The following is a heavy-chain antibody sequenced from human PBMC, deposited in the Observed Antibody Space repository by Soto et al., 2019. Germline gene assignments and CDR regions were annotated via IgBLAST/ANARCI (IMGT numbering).Heavy chain of an antibody. Sequence: SLRLSCAASGFTFSSYGMHWVRQAPGKGLEWVAVISYDGSNKYYADSVKGRFTISRDNSKNTLYLQMNSLRAEDTAVYYCAKDEVPPGYDFWSGYKPVYYYYYGMDVWGQGTTVTVSS. D-gene: IGHD3-3*01. J-gene: IGHJ6*02. CDR1: GFTFSSYG. CDR2: ISYDGSNK. CDR3: AKDEVPPGYDFWSGYKPVYYYYYGMDV. V-gene: IGHV3-30*18.